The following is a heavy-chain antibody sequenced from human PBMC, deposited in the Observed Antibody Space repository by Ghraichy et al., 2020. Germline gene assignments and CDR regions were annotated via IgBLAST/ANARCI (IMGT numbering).Heavy chain of an antibody. Sequence: SETLSLTCTVSGGSISSSSYYWGWIRQPPGKGLEWIGSIYYSGSTYYNPSLKSRVTISVDTSKNQFSLKLSSVTAADTAVYYCASGSSSWRTHYWGQGTLVTVSS. CDR1: GGSISSSSYY. D-gene: IGHD6-13*01. CDR3: ASGSSSWRTHY. V-gene: IGHV4-39*01. CDR2: IYYSGST. J-gene: IGHJ4*02.